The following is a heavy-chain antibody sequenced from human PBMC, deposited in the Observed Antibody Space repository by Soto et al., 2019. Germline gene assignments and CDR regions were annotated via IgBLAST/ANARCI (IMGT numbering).Heavy chain of an antibody. J-gene: IGHJ4*02. V-gene: IGHV3-23*01. Sequence: EVQLLESGGGLIQPGGPLRRTCAAAGFAFSDYAMAWVRQAPGKGLEYVSGISGTGDITLYADSVKGRFTISRDNSKNILYLQLSGLRAEDTAVYYCVKDSFRVRRIRAEYWGQGALVTVSS. D-gene: IGHD3-10*01. CDR2: ISGTGDIT. CDR3: VKDSFRVRRIRAEY. CDR1: GFAFSDYA.